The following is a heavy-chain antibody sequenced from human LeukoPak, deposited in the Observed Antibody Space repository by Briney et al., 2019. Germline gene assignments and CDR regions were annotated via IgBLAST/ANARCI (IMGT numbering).Heavy chain of an antibody. Sequence: GGSLRLSCAASGFTFSDYYMTWIRQAPGKGLEWVSSMSSSGVTIYYADAVKGRFSMSRDTAKNSLYLQMDSLRADDTAVYYCARVVVPRVFHSSGHYYYMDVWGKGTTVTISS. CDR3: ARVVVPRVFHSSGHYYYMDV. J-gene: IGHJ6*03. V-gene: IGHV3-11*01. CDR1: GFTFSDYY. CDR2: MSSSGVTI. D-gene: IGHD1-14*01.